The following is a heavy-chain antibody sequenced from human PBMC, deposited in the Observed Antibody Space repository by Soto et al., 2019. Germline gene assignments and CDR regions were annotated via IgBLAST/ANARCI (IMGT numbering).Heavy chain of an antibody. V-gene: IGHV5-10-1*01. Sequence: GESLKISCKGSGYSFTSYWISWVRQMPGKGLEWMGRIDPSDSYTNYSPSFQGHVTISADKSISTAYLQWSSLKASDTAMYYCARASWYSSSWYRSHYYYGMDVWGQGTTVTVSS. D-gene: IGHD6-13*01. CDR1: GYSFTSYW. CDR2: IDPSDSYT. J-gene: IGHJ6*02. CDR3: ARASWYSSSWYRSHYYYGMDV.